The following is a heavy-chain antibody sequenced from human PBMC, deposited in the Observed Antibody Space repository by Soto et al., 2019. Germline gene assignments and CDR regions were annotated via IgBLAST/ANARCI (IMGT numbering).Heavy chain of an antibody. CDR3: ARLKPPS. CDR1: GGSCSGYY. CDR2: INHSGST. V-gene: IGHV4-34*01. Sequence: SETLSLTCAVYGGSCSGYYWTWIRQPPGKGLEWIGEINHSGSTNYNPSLKSRVTISVDTSKNQFSLKLSSVTAADTAVYYCARLKPPSWGQGTMVTVSS. J-gene: IGHJ3*01.